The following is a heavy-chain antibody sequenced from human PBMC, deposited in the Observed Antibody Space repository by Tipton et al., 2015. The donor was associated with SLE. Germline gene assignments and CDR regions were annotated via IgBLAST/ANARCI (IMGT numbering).Heavy chain of an antibody. Sequence: TLSLTCNVSGASISSSYLSWIRQSPGKGLEWIGEINHRGSTNYNPSLESRVTISVDTSKTQFSLKLDSVTAADTAVYYCARAGNYDILTGYFPVAFDFWGQGTLVAVSS. CDR1: GASISSSY. J-gene: IGHJ4*02. CDR3: ARAGNYDILTGYFPVAFDF. V-gene: IGHV4-34*01. D-gene: IGHD3-9*01. CDR2: INHRGST.